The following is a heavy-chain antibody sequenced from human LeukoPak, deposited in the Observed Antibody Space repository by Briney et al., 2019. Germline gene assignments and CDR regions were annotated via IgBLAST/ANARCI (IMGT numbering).Heavy chain of an antibody. D-gene: IGHD1-26*01. CDR2: INCNGGST. V-gene: IGHV3-20*04. J-gene: IGHJ4*02. Sequence: GGSPRPSCAPSVFSFVVYGMSCVRPAPQRGREWGSGINCNGGSTGYTGSLKGRFTISRDNAKNTQYLQMHSLRAEGTASYYCARAQGATLVLSDYWGQGTLVTVSS. CDR3: ARAQGATLVLSDY. CDR1: VFSFVVYG.